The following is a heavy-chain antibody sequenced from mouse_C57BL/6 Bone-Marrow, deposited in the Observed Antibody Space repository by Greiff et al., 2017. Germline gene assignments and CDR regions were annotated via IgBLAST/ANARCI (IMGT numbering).Heavy chain of an antibody. CDR3: ARFEFDGYFLFDY. V-gene: IGHV1-69*01. CDR2: IDPSDSYT. Sequence: QVQLQQPGAELVMPGASVKLSCKASGYTFTSYWMHWVKQRPGQGLEWIGEIDPSDSYTNYNQKFKGKFTLTVDKSSSTAYMQLSSLTSEDSAVYYCARFEFDGYFLFDYWGQGTTLTVSS. D-gene: IGHD2-3*01. J-gene: IGHJ2*01. CDR1: GYTFTSYW.